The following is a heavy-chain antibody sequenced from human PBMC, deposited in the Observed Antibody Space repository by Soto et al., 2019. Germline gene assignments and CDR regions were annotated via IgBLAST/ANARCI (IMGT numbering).Heavy chain of an antibody. J-gene: IGHJ4*02. CDR3: VSRGIYCSSTSCYQDY. D-gene: IGHD2-2*01. Sequence: SETLSLTCTGSGGSISSSSYYWCWIRQPPGKGLEWIGSIYYSGSTYYNPSLKSRVTISVDTSKNQFSLKLSSVTAADTAVYYCVSRGIYCSSTSCYQDYWGQGTLVTVSS. CDR1: GGSISSSSYY. V-gene: IGHV4-39*01. CDR2: IYYSGST.